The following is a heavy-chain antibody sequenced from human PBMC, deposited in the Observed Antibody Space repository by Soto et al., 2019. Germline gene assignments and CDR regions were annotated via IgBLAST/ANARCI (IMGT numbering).Heavy chain of an antibody. D-gene: IGHD6-13*01. CDR1: GYTFTHYA. V-gene: IGHV1-3*01. Sequence: QVQLVQSGAEVKKPGASVKVSCTASGYTFTHYAIHWVRHSPGQRLEWMGFINAGSGNTKYSQTFQGRLTSTKDTSASKAYMDLSSVRSEGSAIYYCARGLAADSAGGQGAVVKISS. CDR3: ARGLAADSA. J-gene: IGHJ4*02. CDR2: INAGSGNT.